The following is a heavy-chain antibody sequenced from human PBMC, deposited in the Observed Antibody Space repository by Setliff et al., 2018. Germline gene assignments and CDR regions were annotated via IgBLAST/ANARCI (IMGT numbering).Heavy chain of an antibody. CDR1: GGSISSGDYY. Sequence: ASETLSLTCTVSGGSISSGDYYWSWIRQPPGKGLEWVGNIGHTGSINYNPSLKSRLTISRDTSKNQVSLKLNSVTATDTAVYYCARDLGHGGDSDYWGQGIQVTVSS. CDR2: IGHTGSI. D-gene: IGHD2-21*02. V-gene: IGHV4-39*07. CDR3: ARDLGHGGDSDY. J-gene: IGHJ4*02.